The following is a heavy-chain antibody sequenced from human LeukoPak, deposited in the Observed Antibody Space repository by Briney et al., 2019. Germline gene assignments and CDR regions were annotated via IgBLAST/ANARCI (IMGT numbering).Heavy chain of an antibody. V-gene: IGHV1-69*04. Sequence: SVKVSCTASGGTFISYAISWVRQAPGQGLEWMGRIIPILGIANYAQKFQGRVTITADKSTSTAYMELSSLRSEDTAVYYCARDEAGRYFDWLTYFDIWGQGTMVTVSS. CDR3: ARDEAGRYFDWLTYFDI. CDR1: GGTFISYA. J-gene: IGHJ3*02. D-gene: IGHD3-9*01. CDR2: IIPILGIA.